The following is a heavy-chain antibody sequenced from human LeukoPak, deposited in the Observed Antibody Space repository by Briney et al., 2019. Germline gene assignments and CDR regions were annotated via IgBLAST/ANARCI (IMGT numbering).Heavy chain of an antibody. Sequence: ASVKVFCKASGYTFTSYDINWVRQATGQGLEWMGWMNPNSGNTGYAQKFQGRVTITRNTSISTAYMELSSLRSEDTAVYYCARVTFRSNYGVRWFDPWGQGTLVTVSS. CDR3: ARVTFRSNYGVRWFDP. D-gene: IGHD4-11*01. V-gene: IGHV1-8*03. CDR1: GYTFTSYD. CDR2: MNPNSGNT. J-gene: IGHJ5*02.